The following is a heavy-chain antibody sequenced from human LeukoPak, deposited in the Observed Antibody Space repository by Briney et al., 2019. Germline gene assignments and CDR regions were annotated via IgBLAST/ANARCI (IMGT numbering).Heavy chain of an antibody. CDR2: ISSSSSTI. V-gene: IGHV3-48*02. D-gene: IGHD1-26*01. J-gene: IGHJ4*02. CDR1: GFTFSSYN. Sequence: GGSLRLSCAASGFTFSSYNMNSVRQAPRKGLEWGSCISSSSSTIYYAESVKGRFTISRDNAKHSLYLQMNSLRDEYTAVYYCARDDGRYQSRGFDYWGQGTLVTVSS. CDR3: ARDDGRYQSRGFDY.